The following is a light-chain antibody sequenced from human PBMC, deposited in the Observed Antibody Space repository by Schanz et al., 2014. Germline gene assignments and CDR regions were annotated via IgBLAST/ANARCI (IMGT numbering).Light chain of an antibody. CDR3: ATWDDGLTARV. V-gene: IGLV1-40*01. J-gene: IGLJ3*02. CDR2: GNS. CDR1: SSNIGAGYD. Sequence: QSVLTQPPSVSGAPGQRVSISCAGSSSNIGAGYDVHWFQQHPGTAPKLLIYGNSNRPSGVPDRFSGSKSGTSASLAIIGXXSEDEADYYCATWDDGLTARVFGGGTKLTVL.